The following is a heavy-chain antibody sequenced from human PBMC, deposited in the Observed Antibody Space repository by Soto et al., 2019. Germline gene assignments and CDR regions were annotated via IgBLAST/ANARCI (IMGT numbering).Heavy chain of an antibody. CDR2: IYYSGST. J-gene: IGHJ4*02. D-gene: IGHD7-27*01. CDR3: ASGEYFDY. Sequence: SETLSLTCTVSGGSISSGDYYWSWIRQPPGKGLEWIGYIYYSGSTNYNPSLKSRVTISADTSKNQFSLKLSSVTAADTAAYYCASGEYFDYWGQGTLVTVSS. V-gene: IGHV4-61*08. CDR1: GGSISSGDYY.